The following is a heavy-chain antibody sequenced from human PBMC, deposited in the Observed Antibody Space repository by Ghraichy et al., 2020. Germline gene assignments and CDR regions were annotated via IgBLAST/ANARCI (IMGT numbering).Heavy chain of an antibody. V-gene: IGHV4-39*02. CDR3: AGIYTGYDRNFDF. D-gene: IGHD5-12*01. Sequence: SETLSLTCTVSGGSIASKTYFWGWIRQPPGKGLEWIGSMYYIGTPYYNPSLKSLVTISVDTSKNHFPLELTSVTASDTAVYYCAGIYTGYDRNFDFWGQATLVTVSS. J-gene: IGHJ4*02. CDR2: MYYIGTP. CDR1: GGSIASKTYF.